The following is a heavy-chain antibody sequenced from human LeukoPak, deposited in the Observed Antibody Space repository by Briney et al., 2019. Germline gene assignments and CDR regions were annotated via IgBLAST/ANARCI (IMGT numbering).Heavy chain of an antibody. Sequence: SETLSLTCAVYGGSFSGYYWSWIRQPPGKGLEWIGYIYYSGSTDYNPSLKSRVTISIDTSKNQFSLKLTSVTPADTAVYYCARGRLAAAPYFDYWGQGTLVTVSS. CDR1: GGSFSGYY. V-gene: IGHV4-59*01. CDR2: IYYSGST. CDR3: ARGRLAAAPYFDY. J-gene: IGHJ4*02. D-gene: IGHD6-13*01.